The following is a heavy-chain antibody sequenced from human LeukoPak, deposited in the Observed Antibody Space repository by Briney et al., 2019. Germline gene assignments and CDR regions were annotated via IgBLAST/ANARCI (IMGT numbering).Heavy chain of an antibody. Sequence: ASVKVSCKASGYTFTGYYMHWVRQAPGQGLEWMGWINPNSGGTNYAQKFHGRVTMTRDTSISTAYMELSRLRSDDTAVYYCARGGQYVLHYDSSGYPPRGHWGQGTPVTVSS. CDR1: GYTFTGYY. CDR2: INPNSGGT. D-gene: IGHD3-22*01. CDR3: ARGGQYVLHYDSSGYPPRGH. J-gene: IGHJ4*02. V-gene: IGHV1-2*02.